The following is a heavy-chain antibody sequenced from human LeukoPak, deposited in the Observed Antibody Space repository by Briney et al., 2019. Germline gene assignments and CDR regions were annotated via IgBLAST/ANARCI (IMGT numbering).Heavy chain of an antibody. D-gene: IGHD5-18*01. CDR3: AKDRYSYGFYFDY. Sequence: HPGGSLRLSCSASGFTFSTYGMHWVRQAPGKGLEWVAFIRYDGSNEYYADSVKGRFTLSKDNSKNTLYLQMNSLRAEDTAVYYCAKDRYSYGFYFDYWGQGTLVTVSS. CDR1: GFTFSTYG. CDR2: IRYDGSNE. V-gene: IGHV3-30*02. J-gene: IGHJ4*02.